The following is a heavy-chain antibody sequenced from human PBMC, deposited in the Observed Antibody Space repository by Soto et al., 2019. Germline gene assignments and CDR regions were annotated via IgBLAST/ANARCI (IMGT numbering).Heavy chain of an antibody. CDR1: GDSISNDG. Sequence: QVQLQESGPGLVKPSETLSLTCTVSGDSISNDGWRWVRQPPGKGLGWIWYMHNSGSPNYSHFFKSRVTTSMDMSNSQFSLEMGSVTAADKAVYYCATYRVPSIWGQGTLITVSS. J-gene: IGHJ4*02. V-gene: IGHV4-59*12. CDR3: ATYRVPSI. D-gene: IGHD2-2*02. CDR2: MHNSGSP.